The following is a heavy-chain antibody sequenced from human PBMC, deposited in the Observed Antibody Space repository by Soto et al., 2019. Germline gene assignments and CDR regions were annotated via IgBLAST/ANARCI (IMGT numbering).Heavy chain of an antibody. CDR2: IIPILGIA. V-gene: IGHV1-69*02. J-gene: IGHJ6*02. CDR3: ARGDPSYYYYGMDV. CDR1: GGTFSSYT. Sequence: QVQLVQSGAEVKKPGSSVKVSCKASGGTFSSYTISWVRQAPGQGLEWMGRIIPILGIANYAQKFQGRVTITADKSTSTAYMELSRLRSEDTAVYYCARGDPSYYYYGMDVWGQGTTVTVSS.